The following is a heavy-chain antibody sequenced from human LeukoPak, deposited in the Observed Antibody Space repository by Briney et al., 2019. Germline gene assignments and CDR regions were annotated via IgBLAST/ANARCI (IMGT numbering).Heavy chain of an antibody. J-gene: IGHJ4*02. CDR1: GGSISSSSYY. CDR3: ARDISGSRYFDY. D-gene: IGHD3-10*01. CDR2: IYYSGST. Sequence: PSETLSLTCTVSGGSISSSSYYWGWIRQPPGKGLEWIGSIYYSGSTYYNPSLKSRVTISVDTSKNQFSLKLSSVTAADTAVYYCARDISGSRYFDYWGQGTLVTVSS. V-gene: IGHV4-39*07.